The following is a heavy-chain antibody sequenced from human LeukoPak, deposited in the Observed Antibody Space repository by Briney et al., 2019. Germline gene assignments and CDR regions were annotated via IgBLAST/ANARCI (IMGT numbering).Heavy chain of an antibody. J-gene: IGHJ4*02. Sequence: PGGSLRLSCAASGFIFSYYYMSWIRQAPGKGLEWVLYISSSGSTIYYADSVKGRFTISRDNAKNSLYLQMNSLRAEDTAVYYCAREWDALGATSDYWGQGTLVTVSS. V-gene: IGHV3-11*04. D-gene: IGHD1-26*01. CDR2: ISSSGSTI. CDR3: AREWDALGATSDY. CDR1: GFIFSYYY.